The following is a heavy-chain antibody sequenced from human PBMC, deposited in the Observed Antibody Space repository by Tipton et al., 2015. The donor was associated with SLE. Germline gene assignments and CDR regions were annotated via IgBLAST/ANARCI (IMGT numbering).Heavy chain of an antibody. CDR2: ISHSGAT. V-gene: IGHV4-38-2*02. Sequence: TLSLTCAVSGYSINSGYHWGWIRQPPGKGLEWLGGISHSGATFYNWSLNSRVTISVDTSKNQFSLNLTSVTAADTAVYYCARDALRLIGNPSWYFDLWGRGTLVTVSS. CDR1: GYSINSGYH. J-gene: IGHJ2*01. CDR3: ARDALRLIGNPSWYFDL. D-gene: IGHD4-23*01.